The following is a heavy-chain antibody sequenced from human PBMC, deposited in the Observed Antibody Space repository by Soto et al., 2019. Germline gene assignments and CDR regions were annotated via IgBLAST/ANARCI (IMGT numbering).Heavy chain of an antibody. CDR1: GFTFDDYV. V-gene: IGHV3-9*01. Sequence: GGSLRLSCAASGFTFDDYVMHWVRQAPGKGLEWVSGISWNSGSIGYADSVKGRFIISRDNAKNSLYLQMNSLRAEDTALYHCAKDHDNSGRYLLDAFDIWGQGTMVTVSS. CDR2: ISWNSGSI. D-gene: IGHD1-26*01. CDR3: AKDHDNSGRYLLDAFDI. J-gene: IGHJ3*02.